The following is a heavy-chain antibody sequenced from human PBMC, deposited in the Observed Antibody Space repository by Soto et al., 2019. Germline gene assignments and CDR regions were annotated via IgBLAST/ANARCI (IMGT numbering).Heavy chain of an antibody. D-gene: IGHD2-15*01. V-gene: IGHV3-23*01. J-gene: IGHJ4*02. CDR2: ITDSGDDT. CDR1: GFTFYNYA. CDR3: AKGSARGRPYYFDF. Sequence: GGSLRLSCAASGFTFYNYAMSWVRQAPGTGLDWISGITDSGDDTYYADSVKGRFTISRDNSKETLFLQMSSLRAEDTAVYFCAKGSARGRPYYFDFWGRGTLVTVSS.